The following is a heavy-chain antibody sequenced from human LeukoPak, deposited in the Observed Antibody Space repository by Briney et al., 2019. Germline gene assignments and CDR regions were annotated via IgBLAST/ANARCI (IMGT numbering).Heavy chain of an antibody. CDR1: GFTFSSYA. CDR3: AKRSGYTTGWFFDF. V-gene: IGHV3-23*01. J-gene: IGHJ4*02. CDR2: ISGSGDNT. Sequence: GSLRLSCAASGFTFSSYAMSWVRQAPGKGLEWVSSISGSGDNTYYAESVKGRFTISRDNSKNTQFLQMNSLRAEDTAVFYCAKRSGYTTGWFFDFWGQGTLVTVSS. D-gene: IGHD6-19*01.